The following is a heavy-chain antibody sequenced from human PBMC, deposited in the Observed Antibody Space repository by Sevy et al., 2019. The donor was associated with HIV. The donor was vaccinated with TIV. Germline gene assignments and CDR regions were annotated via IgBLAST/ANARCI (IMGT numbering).Heavy chain of an antibody. V-gene: IGHV3-30-3*01. D-gene: IGHD1-1*01. Sequence: GVSLRLSCATSGFTFSSFSMHWVRQAPGKGLEWVATISYDGSNKYYADSVKGRFTISRDNSKNSLYLQMNSLRAEDTAVYCCALERLFSNVAEYFQNWGQGTLVTVSS. CDR2: ISYDGSNK. CDR3: ALERLFSNVAEYFQN. J-gene: IGHJ1*01. CDR1: GFTFSSFS.